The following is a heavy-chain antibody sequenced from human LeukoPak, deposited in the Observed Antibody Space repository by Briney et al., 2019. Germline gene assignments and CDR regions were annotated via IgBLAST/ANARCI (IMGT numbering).Heavy chain of an antibody. CDR2: INPDGSQK. V-gene: IGHV3-7*01. CDR3: AKLLGTATTYDS. J-gene: IGHJ4*02. CDR1: GFTFSGNW. D-gene: IGHD5-24*01. Sequence: GGSLPFSWEASGFTFSGNWMSWVRQAPGKGLKWVASINPDGSQKLYVDSVKGRFTISRDNTKSSPYLQMNSLGAEDTAMYYCAKLLGTATTYDSWGQGTRVTVSS.